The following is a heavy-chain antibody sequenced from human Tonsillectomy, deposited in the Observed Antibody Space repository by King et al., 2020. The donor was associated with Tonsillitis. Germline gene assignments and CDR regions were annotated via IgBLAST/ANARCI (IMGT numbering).Heavy chain of an antibody. CDR3: ARGYSYGSLDY. CDR2: IIPLFGRA. CDR1: GGTFSNYA. D-gene: IGHD5-18*01. V-gene: IGHV1-69*01. Sequence: QVQLVQSGAEVKKPGSSVKVSCKASGGTFSNYAINWVRQAPGQGLEWMGEIIPLFGRAIYAQKFQGRVTLTAHESTSTAYMELSSLGSDDTAVYYCARGYSYGSLDYWGQGTLVTVSS. J-gene: IGHJ4*02.